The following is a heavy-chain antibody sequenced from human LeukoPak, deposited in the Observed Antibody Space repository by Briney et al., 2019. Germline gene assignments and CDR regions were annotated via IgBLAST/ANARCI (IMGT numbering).Heavy chain of an antibody. D-gene: IGHD2-15*01. CDR3: ARDPLGYCSGGSCYEFDY. J-gene: IGHJ4*02. CDR1: GYTFTGYY. V-gene: IGHV1-2*06. Sequence: ASVKVSCKASGYTFTGYYMHWVRQAPGQGLEWMGRINPNSGGTNYAQKFQGRVTMTRDTSISTAYMEPSRLRSDDTAVYYCARDPLGYCSGGSCYEFDYWGQGTLVTVSS. CDR2: INPNSGGT.